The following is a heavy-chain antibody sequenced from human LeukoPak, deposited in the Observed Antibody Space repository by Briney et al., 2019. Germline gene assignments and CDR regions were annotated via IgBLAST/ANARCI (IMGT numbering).Heavy chain of an antibody. V-gene: IGHV3-23*01. CDR2: ISGSGGST. CDR1: GFTFSSYA. CDR3: AKAAAAGAYYYYYMDV. J-gene: IGHJ6*03. Sequence: GGSLRLSCAASGFTFSSYAMSWVRQPPGKGLEWVSAISGSGGSTYYADSVKGRFTISRDNSKNTLYLQMNSLRAEDTAVYYCAKAAAAGAYYYYYMDVWGKGTTVTVSS. D-gene: IGHD6-13*01.